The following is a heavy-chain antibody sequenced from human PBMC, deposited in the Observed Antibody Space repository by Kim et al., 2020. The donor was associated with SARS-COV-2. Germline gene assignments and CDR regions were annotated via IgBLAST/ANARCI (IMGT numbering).Heavy chain of an antibody. CDR3: AKLGQLAVAGTGRGY. D-gene: IGHD6-19*01. CDR2: TSGSGGST. V-gene: IGHV3-23*01. Sequence: GGSLRLSCAASGFTFSSYAMSWVRQAPGKGLEWVSATSGSGGSTYYADSVKGRFTISRDNSKNTLYLQMNSLRAEDTAVYYCAKLGQLAVAGTGRGYWGQGTLVTVSS. J-gene: IGHJ4*02. CDR1: GFTFSSYA.